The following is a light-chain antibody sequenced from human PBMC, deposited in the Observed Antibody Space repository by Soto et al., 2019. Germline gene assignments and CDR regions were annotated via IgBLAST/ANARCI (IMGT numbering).Light chain of an antibody. V-gene: IGKV2-28*01. J-gene: IGKJ5*01. CDR3: MQHIQTPLT. CDR1: FSLLRRSVGIW. CDR2: LVS. Sequence: ILLIQSLYSRHGPPREPAAISCRSIFSLLRRSVGIWLAWYLQKPGKSPNLLIYLVSNWAFGVPERFGGSGSGTDFTLKISSVEAEDFGIYYCMQHIQTPLTFGQGTRLEIK.